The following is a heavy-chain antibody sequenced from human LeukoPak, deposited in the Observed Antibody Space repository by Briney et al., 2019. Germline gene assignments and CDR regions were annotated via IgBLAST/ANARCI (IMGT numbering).Heavy chain of an antibody. J-gene: IGHJ6*02. CDR2: IYYSGST. Sequence: SETLSLTCTVSGGSISSYYWSWIRQPPGKGLEWIGYIYYSGSTNYNPSLKSRVTMSVDTSKNQFSLKLSSVTAADTAVYYCARESLWTYYYYGMDVWGQGTTVTVSS. V-gene: IGHV4-59*12. CDR1: GGSISSYY. D-gene: IGHD3-10*01. CDR3: ARESLWTYYYYGMDV.